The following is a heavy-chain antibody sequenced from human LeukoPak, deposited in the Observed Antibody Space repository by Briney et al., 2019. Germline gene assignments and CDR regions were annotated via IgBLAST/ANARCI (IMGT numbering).Heavy chain of an antibody. Sequence: GRSLRLSCAASGFTFSSYGMHWVRQAPGKGLEWVAVILYDGSNKYYADSVKGRFTISRDNSKNTLYLQMNSLRAEDTAVYYCAKDPREGIAVPDYGMDVWGQGTTVTVSS. CDR1: GFTFSSYG. CDR3: AKDPREGIAVPDYGMDV. CDR2: ILYDGSNK. J-gene: IGHJ6*02. V-gene: IGHV3-30*18. D-gene: IGHD6-19*01.